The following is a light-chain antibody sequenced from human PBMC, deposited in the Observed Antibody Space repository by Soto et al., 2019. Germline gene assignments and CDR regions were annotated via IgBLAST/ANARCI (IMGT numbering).Light chain of an antibody. CDR2: SYD. CDR1: SSNLGDNT. CDR3: AAWDASLDGYV. Sequence: QAVVTQPPSASGTPGQRVTISCSTSSSNLGDNTVNWYQQVPGTAPKLLIYSYDQRPSGVPDRFSGSKSGTSASLAISGLQSEDEADYYCAAWDASLDGYVVGTGTKVTVL. V-gene: IGLV1-44*01. J-gene: IGLJ1*01.